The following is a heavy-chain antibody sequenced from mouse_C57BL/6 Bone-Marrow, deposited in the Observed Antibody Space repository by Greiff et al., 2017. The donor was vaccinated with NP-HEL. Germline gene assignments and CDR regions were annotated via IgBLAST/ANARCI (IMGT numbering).Heavy chain of an antibody. CDR3: TPGGYHWYFDV. V-gene: IGHV14-1*01. CDR2: IDPEDGDT. J-gene: IGHJ1*03. CDR1: GFNITDYY. D-gene: IGHD2-2*01. Sequence: VQLQQSGAELVRPGASVKLSCTASGFNITDYYMHWVKQRPEQGLEWIGRIDPEDGDTEYAPKFQGKATMTADTSSNTAYLQLSSLTSEDTAVDYCTPGGYHWYFDVWGTGTTVTVSS.